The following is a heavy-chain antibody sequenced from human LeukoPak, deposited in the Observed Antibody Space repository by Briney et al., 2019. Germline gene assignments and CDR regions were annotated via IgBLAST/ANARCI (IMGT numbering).Heavy chain of an antibody. J-gene: IGHJ4*02. V-gene: IGHV1-18*01. D-gene: IGHD3-22*01. CDR2: ISANNGHT. CDR3: ARDMRHYRYYESDEYYFNFEY. Sequence: ASVKVSCKASVYIFTIYGLSWVRQTPGQGLEWMGWISANNGHTHYAQKFQGRLTITRDMSTRTVDMELRSLRSDDTAVYSCARDMRHYRYYESDEYYFNFEYWGEGTLVTVSS. CDR1: VYIFTIYG.